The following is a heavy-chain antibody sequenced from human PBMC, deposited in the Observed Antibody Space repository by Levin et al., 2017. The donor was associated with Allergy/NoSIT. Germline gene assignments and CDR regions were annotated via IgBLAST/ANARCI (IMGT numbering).Heavy chain of an antibody. J-gene: IGHJ4*02. CDR1: GFTFSNYA. V-gene: IGHV3-30-3*01. CDR2: ILYDGSNK. Sequence: GGSLRLSCAASGFTFSNYAMHWVRQAPGKGLEWVALILYDGSNKYYADSVKGRFTISRDNSKNTLYLQMNSLRAEDTAVYYCAREGGEQVFDYWGQGTLVTVSS. CDR3: AREGGEQVFDY. D-gene: IGHD3-16*01.